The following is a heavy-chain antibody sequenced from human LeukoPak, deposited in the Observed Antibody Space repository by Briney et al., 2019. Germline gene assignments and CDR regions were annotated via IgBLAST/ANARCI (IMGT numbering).Heavy chain of an antibody. V-gene: IGHV3-7*03. CDR3: AKDNSAMGTGGYFDY. CDR1: GFTFSSYW. D-gene: IGHD5-18*01. J-gene: IGHJ4*02. CDR2: IKQDGSEK. Sequence: GGSLRLSCAASGFTFSSYWMSWVRQAPSKGLEWVANIKQDGSEKYYVDSVKGRFTISRDNAKNSLYLQMNSLRAEDTALYYCAKDNSAMGTGGYFDYWGQGTLVTVSS.